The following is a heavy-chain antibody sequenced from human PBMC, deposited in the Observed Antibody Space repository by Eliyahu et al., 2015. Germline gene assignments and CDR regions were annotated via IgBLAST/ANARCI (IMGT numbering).Heavy chain of an antibody. CDR2: IKSKADGGTI. CDR1: GFSFNXAW. D-gene: IGHD1-26*01. V-gene: IGHV3-15*02. CDR3: TSGVGHTDHDY. Sequence: EVQLVESGGALVKPGGSLRLXCAAXGFSFNXAWMGWXRQAPGKGLEWVGRIKSKADGGTIDYAAPVKGRFTISRDDSENTLSLYMNSLKTEDTALYYCTSGVGHTDHDYWGQGTPVTVSS. J-gene: IGHJ4*02.